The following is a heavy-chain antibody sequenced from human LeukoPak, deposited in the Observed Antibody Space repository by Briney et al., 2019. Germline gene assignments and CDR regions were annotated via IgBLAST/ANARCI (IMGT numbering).Heavy chain of an antibody. J-gene: IGHJ4*02. V-gene: IGHV1-18*01. D-gene: IGHD3-22*01. CDR3: ARDQGDYYDSSGYYYGPFDY. CDR2: ISAYNGNT. CDR1: GYTFTSYG. Sequence: ASVKVPCKASGYTFTSYGISWVRQAPGQGLEWMGWISAYNGNTNYAQKLQGRVTMTTDTSTSTAYMELRSLRSDDTAVYYCARDQGDYYDSSGYYYGPFDYWGQGTLVTVSS.